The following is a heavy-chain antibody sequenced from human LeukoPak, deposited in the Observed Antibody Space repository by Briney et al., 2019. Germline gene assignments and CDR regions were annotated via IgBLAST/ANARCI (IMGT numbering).Heavy chain of an antibody. Sequence: PGGSLRLSCAASGFTVSSNYMSWVRQAPGKGLEWVSVIDSGGSTYYADSVKGRFTISRDNSKNTLYLQMNSLRAEDTAVYYCAREGIAVAGTRLLYYFDYWGQGTLVTVSS. D-gene: IGHD6-19*01. CDR1: GFTVSSNY. V-gene: IGHV3-66*01. CDR3: AREGIAVAGTRLLYYFDY. J-gene: IGHJ4*02. CDR2: IDSGGST.